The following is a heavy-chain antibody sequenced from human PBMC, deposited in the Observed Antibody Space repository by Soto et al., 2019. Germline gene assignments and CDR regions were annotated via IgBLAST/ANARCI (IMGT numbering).Heavy chain of an antibody. D-gene: IGHD6-19*01. CDR2: INHSDST. CDR1: VGSSRGYY. Sequence: ATLSLTCAVYVGSSRGYYGSWIRQRPGKGLEWIGEINHSDSTNYNPSLKSRVTISVDTSKDQFSLKLSSVTAADTAVYYCERSESVYSSGWYVRYWGQGTLVTVSS. V-gene: IGHV4-34*01. CDR3: ERSESVYSSGWYVRY. J-gene: IGHJ4*02.